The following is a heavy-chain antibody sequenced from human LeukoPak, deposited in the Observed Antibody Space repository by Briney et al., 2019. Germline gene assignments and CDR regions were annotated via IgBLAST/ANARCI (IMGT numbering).Heavy chain of an antibody. J-gene: IGHJ3*02. CDR2: IIPIFGTA. CDR1: GYTFTGYY. V-gene: IGHV1-69*13. Sequence: ASVKVSCKASGYTFTGYYMHWVRQAPGQGLEWMGGIIPIFGTANYAQKFQGRVTITADESTSTAYMELSSLRSEDTAVYYCARDGYGGTTDAFDIWGQGTMVTVSS. CDR3: ARDGYGGTTDAFDI. D-gene: IGHD4-23*01.